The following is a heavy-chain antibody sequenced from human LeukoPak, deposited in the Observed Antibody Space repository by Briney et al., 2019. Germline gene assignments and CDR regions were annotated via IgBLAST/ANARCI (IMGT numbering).Heavy chain of an antibody. CDR2: SNANSGGT. CDR3: AKEIWPTVTTPGRTYFDY. CDR1: GYTFTGYY. J-gene: IGHJ4*02. Sequence: ASVKVSCKASGYTFTGYYMHWVRQAPGQGLEWMGWSNANSGGTNDAQKFQGRVTMTRDTSISTAYLELSRLRYDHTAVYYCAKEIWPTVTTPGRTYFDYWGQGTLVTVSS. V-gene: IGHV1-2*02. D-gene: IGHD4-11*01.